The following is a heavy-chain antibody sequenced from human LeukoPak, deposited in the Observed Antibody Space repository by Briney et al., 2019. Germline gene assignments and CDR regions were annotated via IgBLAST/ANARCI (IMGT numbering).Heavy chain of an antibody. CDR2: ISAYNGNT. Sequence: ASVKVSCKASGYTFTSYGISWVRQAPGQGLEWMGWISAYNGNTNYAQKLQGRATLTTDTSTSTAYMELRSLRSDDTAVYYCARDGIVVVPAATNWFDPWGQGTLVTVSS. CDR1: GYTFTSYG. J-gene: IGHJ5*02. D-gene: IGHD2-2*01. CDR3: ARDGIVVVPAATNWFDP. V-gene: IGHV1-18*01.